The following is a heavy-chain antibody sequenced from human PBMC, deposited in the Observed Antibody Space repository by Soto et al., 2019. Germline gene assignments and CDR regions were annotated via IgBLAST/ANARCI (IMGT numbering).Heavy chain of an antibody. J-gene: IGHJ4*02. CDR3: ARVADYSNFFDF. CDR1: GFRLSGYE. D-gene: IGHD4-4*01. V-gene: IGHV3-48*03. CDR2: ISGGGSTI. Sequence: DVKLVESGGGLVQPGRSLRLSCAASGFRLSGYEMHWVRQAPGKGLEWISYISGGGSTIYYANSVKGRFTISRDNAKNSLYLQMNRLRVDDAAIYYCARVADYSNFFDFWGQGTLVTVSS.